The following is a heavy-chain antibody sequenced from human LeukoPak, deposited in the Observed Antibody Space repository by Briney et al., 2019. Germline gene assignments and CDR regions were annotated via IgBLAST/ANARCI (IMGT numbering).Heavy chain of an antibody. CDR3: ARMPSCGGVCYSSRESLAKRFDY. CDR2: IIPIFGTA. V-gene: IGHV1-69*13. J-gene: IGHJ4*02. Sequence: SVTVSCKASGGTFNNYAIRWVQQAPGQGLEWMGGIIPIFGTANYAQKFQGRVTITADESTSTAYMELSSLRSEDTAVYYCARMPSCGGVCYSSRESLAKRFDYWGQGTLVTVSS. CDR1: GGTFNNYA. D-gene: IGHD2-21*02.